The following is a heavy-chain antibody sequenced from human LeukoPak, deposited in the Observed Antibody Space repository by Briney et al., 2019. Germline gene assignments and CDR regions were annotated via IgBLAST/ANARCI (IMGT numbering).Heavy chain of an antibody. CDR1: GGTFSSYA. CDR3: ASSRSVRGLDY. J-gene: IGHJ4*02. V-gene: IGHV1-69*04. CDR2: IIPILGIA. Sequence: ASVKVSCKASGGTFSSYAISWVRQAPGQGLEWMGRIIPILGIANYAQKFQGRVTITADKSTSTAYMELSSLRSEDTAVYYCASSRSVRGLDYWGQGTLVTVSS. D-gene: IGHD3-10*01.